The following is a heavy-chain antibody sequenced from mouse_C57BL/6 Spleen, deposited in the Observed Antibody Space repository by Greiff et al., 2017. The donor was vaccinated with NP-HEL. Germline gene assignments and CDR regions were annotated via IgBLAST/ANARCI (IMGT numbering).Heavy chain of an antibody. D-gene: IGHD2-3*01. CDR3: ARGDGYYDYFDY. CDR1: GYTFTSYW. Sequence: QVQLQQPGAELVRPGTSVKLSCKASGYTFTSYWMHWVKQRPGQGLEWIGVIDPSDSYTNYNQKFKSKATLTVDKPSSTAYMQLSSLTSEDSAVYYCARGDGYYDYFDYWGQGTTLTVSS. V-gene: IGHV1-59*01. J-gene: IGHJ2*01. CDR2: IDPSDSYT.